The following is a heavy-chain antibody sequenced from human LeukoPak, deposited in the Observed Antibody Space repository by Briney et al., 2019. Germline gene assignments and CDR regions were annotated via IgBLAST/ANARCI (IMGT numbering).Heavy chain of an antibody. CDR3: ARSRLSGINDAFDI. CDR2: ISGSAVST. D-gene: IGHD3-3*01. J-gene: IGHJ3*02. Sequence: GGSLRLSCAASGLTFSTYGMTWVRQAPGKGLEWVSAISGSAVSTFYADSVKGRFTISRDNSKNTLYLQMNSLRAEDTAVYYCARSRLSGINDAFDIWGQGTMVTVSS. CDR1: GLTFSTYG. V-gene: IGHV3-23*01.